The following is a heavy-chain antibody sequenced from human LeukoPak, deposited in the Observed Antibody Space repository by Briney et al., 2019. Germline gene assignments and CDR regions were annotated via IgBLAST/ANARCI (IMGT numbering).Heavy chain of an antibody. Sequence: SETLSLTCAVYGGSFSGYYWGWIRQPPGKGLEWIGSIYHSGSTYYNPSLKSRVTISVDTSKNQFSLKLSSVTAADTAVYYCARNYYAAEAPDYWGQGTLVTVSS. CDR1: GGSFSGYY. CDR2: IYHSGST. V-gene: IGHV4-38-2*01. CDR3: ARNYYAAEAPDY. J-gene: IGHJ4*02. D-gene: IGHD3-10*01.